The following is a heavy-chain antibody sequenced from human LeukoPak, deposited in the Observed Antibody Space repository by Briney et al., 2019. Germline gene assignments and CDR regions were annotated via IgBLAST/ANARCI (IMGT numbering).Heavy chain of an antibody. V-gene: IGHV3-48*04. J-gene: IGHJ4*02. CDR2: ITPSSSTI. Sequence: GGSLRLSCAASGFTFSSYSMNWVRQAPGKGLEWVSYITPSSSTIYYADSVKGRFTISRDNAKNSLYLQMNSLRAEDTAVYYCARDITMIVVVPYYFDYWGQGTLVTVSS. D-gene: IGHD3-22*01. CDR3: ARDITMIVVVPYYFDY. CDR1: GFTFSSYS.